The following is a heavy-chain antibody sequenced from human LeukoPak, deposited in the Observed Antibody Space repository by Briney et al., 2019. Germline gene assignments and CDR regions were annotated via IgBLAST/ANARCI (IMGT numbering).Heavy chain of an antibody. CDR3: ASFRDTDN. D-gene: IGHD2-21*01. V-gene: IGHV3-74*01. CDR2: INTAGST. J-gene: IGHJ3*01. Sequence: PGGSLRLSCEVSGLTFSNVGMHWVRQTPGQGLVWVCRINTAGSTVYADPVKGRFTISRDNAKNMVYLQMHSLRTEATAVYYCASFRDTDNWGRGTMVTVSS. CDR1: GLTFSNVG.